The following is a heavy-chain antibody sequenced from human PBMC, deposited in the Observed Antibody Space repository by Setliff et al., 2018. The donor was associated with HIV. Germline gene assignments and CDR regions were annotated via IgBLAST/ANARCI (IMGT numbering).Heavy chain of an antibody. Sequence: SETLSLTCSVSGGSISSSSDYWGWIRQSPGKGLEWIGSIYYSGSIYYNPSLKSRVTISVDTPNNHFSLRLSSVTAADTALYYCARQNSGWGVGLYYFDYWGQGTLVTVSS. CDR3: ARQNSGWGVGLYYFDY. CDR1: GGSISSSSDY. V-gene: IGHV4-39*01. J-gene: IGHJ4*02. CDR2: IYYSGSI. D-gene: IGHD6-19*01.